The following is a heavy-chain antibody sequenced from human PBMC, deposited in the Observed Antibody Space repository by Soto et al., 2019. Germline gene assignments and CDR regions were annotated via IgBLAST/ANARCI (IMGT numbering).Heavy chain of an antibody. CDR3: AREVKEYSSSSVAFDI. CDR2: ISAYNGNT. J-gene: IGHJ3*02. CDR1: GYTFTSYG. V-gene: IGHV1-18*01. D-gene: IGHD6-6*01. Sequence: ASVKVSCKASGYTFTSYGISWVRQAPGQGLEWMGWISAYNGNTNYAQKLQGGVTMTTDTSTSTAYMELRSLGSDDTAVYCCAREVKEYSSSSVAFDIWGQGTMVTVSS.